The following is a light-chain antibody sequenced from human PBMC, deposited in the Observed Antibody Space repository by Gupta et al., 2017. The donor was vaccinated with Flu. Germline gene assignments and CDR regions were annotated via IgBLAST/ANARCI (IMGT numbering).Light chain of an antibody. CDR2: YKSDSDK. Sequence: AVLTQPSSLSASPGAPASHTCTLRSGIYVGTYRIYWYQQKPGSPPQYLLRYKSDSDKQQGSGVPSRFSGSKEASANAWILRISGPQAEDEADYYCVIWNSSSCVFGGGTKLTVL. V-gene: IGLV5-45*03. CDR1: SGIYVGTYR. J-gene: IGLJ3*02. CDR3: VIWNSSSCV.